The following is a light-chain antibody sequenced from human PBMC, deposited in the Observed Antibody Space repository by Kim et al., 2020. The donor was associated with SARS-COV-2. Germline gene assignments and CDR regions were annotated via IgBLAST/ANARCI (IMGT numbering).Light chain of an antibody. CDR3: AAWDDSLHAYV. Sequence: ELTQPHSASGTPGQRVTISCSGSNSNIGSNSVNWYQQLPGTAPKLLIYGNNQRPSGVPDRFSGSKSDTSASLAIGGLQSEDETEYYCAAWDDSLHAYV. V-gene: IGLV1-44*01. CDR2: GNN. J-gene: IGLJ1*01. CDR1: NSNIGSNS.